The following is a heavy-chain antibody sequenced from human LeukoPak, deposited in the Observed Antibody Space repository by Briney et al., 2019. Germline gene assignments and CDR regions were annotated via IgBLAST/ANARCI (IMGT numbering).Heavy chain of an antibody. J-gene: IGHJ4*02. V-gene: IGHV3-64*01. CDR3: ARGAQLTDY. CDR2: IEPDGGTT. CDR1: GLTFYTYG. D-gene: IGHD6-13*01. Sequence: GGSLRLSCAASGLTFYTYGMHWVRQAPGKGLEYVSAIEPDGGTTYYANSVKGRFTISKDNSKYMLYLQMRSLTADDMAVYYCARGAQLTDYWGQGTLVTVSS.